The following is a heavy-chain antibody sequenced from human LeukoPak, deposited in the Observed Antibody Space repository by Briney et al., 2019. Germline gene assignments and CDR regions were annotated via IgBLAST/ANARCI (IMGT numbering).Heavy chain of an antibody. CDR3: ARDVGPRWNVFDY. CDR2: TYYRSKWYN. V-gene: IGHV6-1*01. J-gene: IGHJ4*02. D-gene: IGHD1-1*01. CDR1: GDSASSDSAA. Sequence: SQTLSLTCAISGDSASSDSAAWNWIRQSPSRGLQWLGRTYYRSKWYNDYAVSVKSRITINPDTSKNQFSLQLNSVTPEDTAVYYCARDVGPRWNVFDYWGQGTLVTVSS.